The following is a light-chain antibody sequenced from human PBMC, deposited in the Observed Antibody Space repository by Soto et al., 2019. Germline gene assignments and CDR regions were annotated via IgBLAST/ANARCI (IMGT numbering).Light chain of an antibody. V-gene: IGLV2-14*01. CDR1: SXDVGGYNY. CDR2: EVS. J-gene: IGLJ1*01. Sequence: QSVLTQPASVSGSPGQSITICCTGTSXDVGGYNYVSWYQQHPGKAPKLMIYEVSNRPSGVSNRFSGSKSGNTASLTISGLQAEDEADYYCSSYTSSSTEIFGTGTKVTVL. CDR3: SSYTSSSTEI.